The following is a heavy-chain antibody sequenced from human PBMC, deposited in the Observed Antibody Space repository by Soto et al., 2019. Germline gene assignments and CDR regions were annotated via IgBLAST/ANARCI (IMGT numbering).Heavy chain of an antibody. CDR3: ARGLYRRGTYYAFDN. CDR1: GYTPTNYD. D-gene: IGHD1-26*01. CDR2: ISAYNGNT. Sequence: QVPLVQSGPEVKKPGASVKVSCKTSGYTPTNYDIGWVRQAPGQGLEYMGWISAYNGNTNYARKLQERVTLTTDTSPRTAYMELRSLQSDDTAIYYCARGLYRRGTYYAFDNWGQGTLVTVSS. V-gene: IGHV1-18*01. J-gene: IGHJ4*02.